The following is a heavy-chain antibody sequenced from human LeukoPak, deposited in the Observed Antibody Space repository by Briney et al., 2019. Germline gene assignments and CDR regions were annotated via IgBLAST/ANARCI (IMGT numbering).Heavy chain of an antibody. CDR2: IWYDGSNK. J-gene: IGHJ4*02. V-gene: IGHV3-33*06. CDR3: AKKGYYDGSGYYMYYFDH. D-gene: IGHD3-22*01. CDR1: GFTFSSYG. Sequence: GGSLRLSCAASGFTFSSYGMHWVRQAPGKGLEWVAVIWYDGSNKYYADSVKGRFTISRDNSKNTLYLQMNSLRAEDTAVYYCAKKGYYDGSGYYMYYFDHWGQGTLVTVSS.